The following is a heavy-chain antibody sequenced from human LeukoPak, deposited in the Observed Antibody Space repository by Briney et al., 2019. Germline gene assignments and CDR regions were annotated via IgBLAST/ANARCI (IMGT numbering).Heavy chain of an antibody. D-gene: IGHD3-22*01. CDR1: GGSISSYY. V-gene: IGHV4-59*12. Sequence: SETLSLTCTVSGGSISSYYWSWIRQPPGKGLEWIGYIYYSGSTNYNPSLKSRVTISVDTSKNQFSLKLSSVTAADTAVYYCARDGYYDSSGYPISRMDVWGKGTTVTVSS. CDR2: IYYSGST. CDR3: ARDGYYDSSGYPISRMDV. J-gene: IGHJ6*03.